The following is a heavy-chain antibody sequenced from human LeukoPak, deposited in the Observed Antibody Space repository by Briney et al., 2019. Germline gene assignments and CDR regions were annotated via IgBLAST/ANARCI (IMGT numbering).Heavy chain of an antibody. D-gene: IGHD2-2*01. CDR1: GGSFSGYY. Sequence: SETLSLTCAVYGGSFSGYYWSWIRQPPGKGLEWIGEINHSGSTNYNPSLKSLVTISVDTSKNQFSLKLSSVTAADTAVYYCARGRRYQLMNFASWGQGTLVTVSS. CDR3: ARGRRYQLMNFAS. J-gene: IGHJ4*02. CDR2: INHSGST. V-gene: IGHV4-34*01.